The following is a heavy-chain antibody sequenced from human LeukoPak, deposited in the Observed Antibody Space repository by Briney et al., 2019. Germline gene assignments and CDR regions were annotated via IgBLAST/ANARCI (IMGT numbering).Heavy chain of an antibody. D-gene: IGHD3-3*01. CDR2: ISHRGTS. CDR1: DESFSTYY. Sequence: PSETLSLTCDVNDESFSTYYWNWIRQSPGKGLEWIAEISHRGTSTYNPSLQSRVTVSVDASKNHFSLRANSVIAADTAIYYCARKRRRGYYLNSAFDMWGQGTMVTVSS. CDR3: ARKRRRGYYLNSAFDM. V-gene: IGHV4-34*01. J-gene: IGHJ3*02.